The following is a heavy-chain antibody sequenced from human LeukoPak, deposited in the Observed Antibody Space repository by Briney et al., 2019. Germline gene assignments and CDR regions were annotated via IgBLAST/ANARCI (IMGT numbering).Heavy chain of an antibody. CDR2: IYHSGST. CDR1: GGSISSGGYY. V-gene: IGHV4-30-2*01. J-gene: IGHJ5*02. CDR3: ARGVWWFDP. Sequence: SETLSLTCTVSGGSISSGGYYWSWIRQPPGKGLEWIGYIYHSGSTYYNPSLKSRVTISVDRSKNQFSLKLSSVTAADTAVYYCARGVWWFDPWGQGTLVTVSS. D-gene: IGHD5/OR15-5a*01.